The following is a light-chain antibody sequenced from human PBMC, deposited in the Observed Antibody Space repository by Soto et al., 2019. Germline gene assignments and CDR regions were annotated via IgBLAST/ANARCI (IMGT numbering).Light chain of an antibody. V-gene: IGKV1-5*03. Sequence: DIQMTHSPSTLSASVGDRVTITCRASQSISSWLAWYQQKPGKAPKLLIYKASTLKSGVPSRFRGSGSGTEFTLTISSLQPDDFETYYCQHYNSYSEAFGQGTKVDIK. CDR2: KAS. CDR3: QHYNSYSEA. J-gene: IGKJ1*01. CDR1: QSISSW.